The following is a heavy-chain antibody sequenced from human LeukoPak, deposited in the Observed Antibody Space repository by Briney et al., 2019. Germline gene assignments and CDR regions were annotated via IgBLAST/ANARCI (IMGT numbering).Heavy chain of an antibody. D-gene: IGHD6-13*01. CDR1: GFIFSTYS. Sequence: GGSLRLSCAASGFIFSTYSMIWVRQAPGKGLEWVAYISISGSSIYYADAVKGRFTISRDNSKNTLYLQMNNLRAEDTAVYYCAMASIAAFAFDIWGQGTMVTVSS. J-gene: IGHJ3*02. CDR2: ISISGSSI. CDR3: AMASIAAFAFDI. V-gene: IGHV3-48*01.